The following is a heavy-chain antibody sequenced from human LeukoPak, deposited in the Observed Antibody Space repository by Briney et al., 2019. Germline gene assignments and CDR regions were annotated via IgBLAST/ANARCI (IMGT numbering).Heavy chain of an antibody. Sequence: GESLKISCKASGYKFTTYWIGWVRQKPGKGLEWMGIIYPDDSHTRYSPSFQGQVTISADKSISTAYLQWSSLTASDTAIYYCVRLYTTLTISIWGWFDPWGQGTLVTVSS. CDR1: GYKFTTYW. CDR3: VRLYTTLTISIWGWFDP. V-gene: IGHV5-51*01. J-gene: IGHJ5*02. CDR2: IYPDDSHT. D-gene: IGHD3-16*01.